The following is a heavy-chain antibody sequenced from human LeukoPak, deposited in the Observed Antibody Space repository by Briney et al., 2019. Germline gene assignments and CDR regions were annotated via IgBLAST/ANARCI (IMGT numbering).Heavy chain of an antibody. CDR3: ARDTGGFDI. J-gene: IGHJ3*02. CDR2: IHHTGYT. D-gene: IGHD2-15*01. CDR1: GYSISSGYY. Sequence: SETLSLTCTVSGYSISSGYYWGWIRQPPGKGLEWIGSIHHTGYTFYNPSVKSRITISVETSKNQFSLKLSSVTAADTAMYYCARDTGGFDIWGQGAMVTVSS. V-gene: IGHV4-38-2*02.